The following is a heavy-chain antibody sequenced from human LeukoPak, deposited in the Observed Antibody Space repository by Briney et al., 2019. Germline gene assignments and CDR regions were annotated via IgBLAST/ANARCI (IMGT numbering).Heavy chain of an antibody. J-gene: IGHJ3*02. CDR2: ISSSSSYI. Sequence: GGSLRLSCAASGFTFSSYSMNWVRQAPGKGLEWVSSISSSSSYIYYADSVKGRFTISRDNAKNSLYLQMNSLRAEDTAVYYCAMPRRGSYVAFDIWGQGTMVTVSS. CDR1: GFTFSSYS. D-gene: IGHD1-26*01. V-gene: IGHV3-21*01. CDR3: AMPRRGSYVAFDI.